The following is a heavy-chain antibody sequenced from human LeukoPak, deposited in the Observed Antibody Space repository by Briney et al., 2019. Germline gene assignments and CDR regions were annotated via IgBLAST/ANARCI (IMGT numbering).Heavy chain of an antibody. V-gene: IGHV3-11*01. CDR2: IYNSASNT. CDR3: ARGHYGLDV. Sequence: GGSLRLSCAASGFTFSDHYMSWIRQTPGKGLEWVSYIYNSASNTYYADSVKGRSTISRDNAKNVLYLQINNLRVEDTAVYYCARGHYGLDVWGQGTTVTVSS. J-gene: IGHJ6*02. CDR1: GFTFSDHY.